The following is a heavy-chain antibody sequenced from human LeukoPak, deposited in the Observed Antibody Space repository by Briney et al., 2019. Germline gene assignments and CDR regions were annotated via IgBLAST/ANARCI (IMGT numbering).Heavy chain of an antibody. V-gene: IGHV4-34*01. CDR1: GGSFSGYF. Sequence: SETLSLTCAVYGGSFSGYFWSWIRQPPGKGLEWIGEINRGGSTNYNPSLKSRVTISVDTSKNQFSLKLSSVTAADTAVYYCARSLRYCSSTSCYGWFDPWGQGTLVTVSS. CDR2: INRGGST. CDR3: ARSLRYCSSTSCYGWFDP. D-gene: IGHD2-2*01. J-gene: IGHJ5*02.